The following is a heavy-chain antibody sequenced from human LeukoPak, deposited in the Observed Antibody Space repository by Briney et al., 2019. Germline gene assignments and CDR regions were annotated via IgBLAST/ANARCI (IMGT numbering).Heavy chain of an antibody. D-gene: IGHD5-18*01. J-gene: IGHJ4*02. CDR1: GGSISSGGYY. Sequence: PSETPSLTCTVSGGSISSGGYYWSWIRQHPGKGLEWIGYIYYSGSTYYNPSLKSRVTISVDTSKNQFSLKLSSVTAADTAVYYCATARGYSYGPKYYFDYWGQGTLVTVSS. CDR2: IYYSGST. CDR3: ATARGYSYGPKYYFDY. V-gene: IGHV4-31*03.